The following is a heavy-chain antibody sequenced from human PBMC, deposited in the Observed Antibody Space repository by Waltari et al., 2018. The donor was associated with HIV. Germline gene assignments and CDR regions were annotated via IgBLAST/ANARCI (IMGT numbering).Heavy chain of an antibody. CDR3: ARDTLNLYFGLDV. Sequence: EVQLEESGGSFVQPGGSLRLSCEDSGFTFSDYAMTWVRQAPGKGLECISNIISTSFNIKYADPVKGRFTISRDNTKNSLDLEMNNLRDGDTAVYYCARDTLNLYFGLDVWGRGTAVTVSS. J-gene: IGHJ6*02. CDR1: GFTFSDYA. CDR2: IISTSFNI. V-gene: IGHV3-48*02.